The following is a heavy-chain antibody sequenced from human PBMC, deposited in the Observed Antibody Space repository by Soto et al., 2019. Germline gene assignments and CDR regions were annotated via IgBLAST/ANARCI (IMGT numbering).Heavy chain of an antibody. V-gene: IGHV4-31*03. J-gene: IGHJ5*02. CDR2: IGYSGAT. Sequence: PSETLSLTCTVSGGSITSGGSFWSWIRQHPGKGPEWIAFIGYSGATSYTPSLASRVTISADTYKSQFSLNLRSVTAADTAVYYWARGRASSKWSVRWGQGGLVTVSS. CDR3: ARGRASSKWSVR. CDR1: GGSITSGGSF. D-gene: IGHD2-15*01.